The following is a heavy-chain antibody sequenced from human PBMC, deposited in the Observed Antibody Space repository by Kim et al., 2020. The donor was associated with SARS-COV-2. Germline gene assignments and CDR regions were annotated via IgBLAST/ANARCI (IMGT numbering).Heavy chain of an antibody. D-gene: IGHD5-18*01. CDR2: IKSKTDGGTT. CDR3: TRNGYSYDPYYYYYGMDV. Sequence: GGSLRLSCAASGFTFSNAWMSWVRQAPGKGLEWVGRIKSKTDGGTTDYAAPVKGRFTISRDDSKNTLYLQMNSLKTEDTAVYYCTRNGYSYDPYYYYYGMDVWGQGTTVTVS. V-gene: IGHV3-15*01. CDR1: GFTFSNAW. J-gene: IGHJ6*02.